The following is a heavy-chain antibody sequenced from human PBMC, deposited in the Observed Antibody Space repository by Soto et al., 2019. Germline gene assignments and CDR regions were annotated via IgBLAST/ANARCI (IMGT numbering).Heavy chain of an antibody. Sequence: EVQLVESGGGLVQSGGSLRLSCAASGFTFSTYGMNWVRQAPGKGLEWVSYINSGSTTMYYADSVKGRFTIYRHNARNSLYLQMNSLGDEDTAVYYCARLKRVAPWGDWCWGQGTLVTVSS. CDR2: INSGSTTM. D-gene: IGHD3-16*01. CDR1: GFTFSTYG. V-gene: IGHV3-48*02. CDR3: ARLKRVAPWGDWC. J-gene: IGHJ4*02.